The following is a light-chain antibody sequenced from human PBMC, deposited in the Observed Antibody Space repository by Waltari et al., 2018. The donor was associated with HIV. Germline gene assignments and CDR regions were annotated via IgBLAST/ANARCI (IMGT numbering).Light chain of an antibody. CDR3: QSHDDFVGSRE. CDR1: TSHLGADYD. V-gene: IGLV1-40*01. J-gene: IGLJ2*01. Sequence: QSALTPPPSVSGAPGQTVTLSSTGTTSHLGADYDLRWYQSFPVCHHSLLISAGNKRPSGVPHRFSVSKSGNSASLTITGLQADDEAEYYCQSHDDFVGSREFGGG. CDR2: AGN.